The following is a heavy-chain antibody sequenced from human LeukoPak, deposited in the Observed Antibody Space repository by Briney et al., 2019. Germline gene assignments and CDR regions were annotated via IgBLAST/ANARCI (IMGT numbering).Heavy chain of an antibody. V-gene: IGHV3-30*02. CDR3: AKEGGLFGSGWYAA. J-gene: IGHJ5*02. Sequence: GGSLRLSCAASGFTFSTYGMHWVRQAPGKGLEWVAFIRFDGSNKYYADSMKGRFTISRDSTKDSLYLQMNSLRSEDTALYYCAKEGGLFGSGWYAAWGQGTLVTVSS. CDR1: GFTFSTYG. D-gene: IGHD6-19*01. CDR2: IRFDGSNK.